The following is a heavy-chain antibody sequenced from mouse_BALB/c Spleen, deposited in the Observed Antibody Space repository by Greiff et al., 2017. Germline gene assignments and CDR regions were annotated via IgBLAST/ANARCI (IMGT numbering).Heavy chain of an antibody. D-gene: IGHD1-2*01. CDR2: IEPANGTT. V-gene: IGHV14-3*02. Sequence: EVQLQQSGAELVKPSASVKLSCTASGFYIKDTYMHWVKQRPEQGLEWIGRIEPANGTTNYDPKFQGQATITADTSSNTDYLQLSSLTSADTAFYYVASSPTATRVYYFDYWGQGTTLTVSA. CDR1: GFYIKDTY. CDR3: ASSPTATRVYYFDY. J-gene: IGHJ2*01.